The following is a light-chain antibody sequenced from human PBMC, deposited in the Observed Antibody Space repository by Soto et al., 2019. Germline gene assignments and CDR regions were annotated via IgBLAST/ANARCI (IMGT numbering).Light chain of an antibody. CDR1: SSNIGAGYD. Sequence: QSVLTQPPSVSGAPGQRVTISCTGSSSNIGAGYDVHWYQHLPGTAPKLLIYGNKNRPSGVPDRFSGSKSGPSASLVITGLQAEDEADYYCQSYDSSLSGGGVFGTGTKLTVL. J-gene: IGLJ1*01. CDR3: QSYDSSLSGGGV. V-gene: IGLV1-40*01. CDR2: GNK.